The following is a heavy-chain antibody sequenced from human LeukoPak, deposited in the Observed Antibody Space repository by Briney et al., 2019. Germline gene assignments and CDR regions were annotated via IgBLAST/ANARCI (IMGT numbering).Heavy chain of an antibody. Sequence: GASVKVSCKASGGTFSSYAISWVRQAPGQGLEWMGGIIPIFGTANYAQKFQGRVTITADESTSTAYMELSSLRSEDTAVYYCAGPKIDYDFWRGYLYYFDYWGQGTLVTVSS. CDR3: AGPKIDYDFWRGYLYYFDY. CDR1: GGTFSSYA. J-gene: IGHJ4*02. D-gene: IGHD3-3*01. CDR2: IIPIFGTA. V-gene: IGHV1-69*01.